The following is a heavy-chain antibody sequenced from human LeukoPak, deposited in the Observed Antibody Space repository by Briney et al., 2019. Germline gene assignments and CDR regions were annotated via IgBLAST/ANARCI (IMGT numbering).Heavy chain of an antibody. Sequence: SETPSLTCTVSGGFISGYYWSWIRQSPGRGLEWLGYIYDSGSTKYNPSLKSRVTISVDASKDQISLKLTSMTAADTAVYYCARDGSGFDVWGQGTKVTASS. CDR3: ARDGSGFDV. V-gene: IGHV4-59*01. CDR1: GGFISGYY. D-gene: IGHD2-2*03. CDR2: IYDSGST. J-gene: IGHJ3*01.